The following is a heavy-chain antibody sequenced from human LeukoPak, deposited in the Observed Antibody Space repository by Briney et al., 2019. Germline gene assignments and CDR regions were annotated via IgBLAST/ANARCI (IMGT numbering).Heavy chain of an antibody. Sequence: SVKVSCKASGYTFTSYGISWVRQAPGQGLEWMGGIIPIFGTANYAQKFQGRVTITADESTSTAYMELSSLRSEDTAVYYCARTYSSSWVSYYYMDVWGKGTTVTISS. CDR2: IIPIFGTA. CDR3: ARTYSSSWVSYYYMDV. V-gene: IGHV1-69*13. CDR1: GYTFTSYG. J-gene: IGHJ6*03. D-gene: IGHD6-13*01.